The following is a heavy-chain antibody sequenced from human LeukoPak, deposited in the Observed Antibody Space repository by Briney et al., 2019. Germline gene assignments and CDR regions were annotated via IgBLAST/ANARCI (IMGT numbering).Heavy chain of an antibody. D-gene: IGHD3-3*01. CDR2: INPNSGGT. CDR1: GYTFTGYY. Sequence: ASVKVSCKASGYTFTGYYMHWVRQAPGQGLEWMGWINPNSGGTNYAQKFQGRVTMTRDTSISTAYMELSRLRSDDTAVYYCARAGTDYDFWSGYRYYHYGMDVWGQGTTVTVSS. J-gene: IGHJ6*02. CDR3: ARAGTDYDFWSGYRYYHYGMDV. V-gene: IGHV1-2*02.